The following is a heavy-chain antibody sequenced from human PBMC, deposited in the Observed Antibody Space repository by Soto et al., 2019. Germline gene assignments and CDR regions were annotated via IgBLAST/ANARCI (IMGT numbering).Heavy chain of an antibody. J-gene: IGHJ4*02. V-gene: IGHV4-30-4*01. CDR1: GGSISSGDYY. CDR3: ARTQRSGWQPTGFDY. D-gene: IGHD6-19*01. CDR2: IYYSGST. Sequence: QVQLQESGPGLVKPSQTLSLTCTVSGGSISSGDYYWSWIRQPPGKGLEWIGYIYYSGSTYYNPSLKSRVTISVDTSKNQFSLKLSSVTAADTAVYYCARTQRSGWQPTGFDYWGQGTLVTVSS.